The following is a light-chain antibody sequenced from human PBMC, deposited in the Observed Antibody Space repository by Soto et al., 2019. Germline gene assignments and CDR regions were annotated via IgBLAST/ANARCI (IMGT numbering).Light chain of an antibody. Sequence: DIQMTQSPSTLSASVGDRVTITCRASQRISSWLAWYQQKPGKAPKLLIYEASIVQSGVPSRFSGSGSGTEFTLTISSLQPDDFATYYCQHFLSYPLTFGGGTKVDI. J-gene: IGKJ4*01. CDR2: EAS. CDR1: QRISSW. CDR3: QHFLSYPLT. V-gene: IGKV1-5*03.